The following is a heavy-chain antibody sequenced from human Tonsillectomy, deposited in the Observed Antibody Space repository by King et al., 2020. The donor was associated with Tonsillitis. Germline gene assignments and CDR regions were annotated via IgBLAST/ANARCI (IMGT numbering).Heavy chain of an antibody. CDR1: GFTFSDYY. CDR2: INPSGTNA. V-gene: IGHV3-11*06. CDR3: GREYWGAFDI. J-gene: IGHJ3*02. Sequence: QVQLVESGGGLVKPGGSLRLSCAASGFTFSDYYMSWIRQAPGEGLEWISFINPSGTNANHLDSVRGRFTISRDNAKNPMFLQMNSLRAEDTGVYYCGREYWGAFDIWGQGTMVTVSS. D-gene: IGHD2-8*02.